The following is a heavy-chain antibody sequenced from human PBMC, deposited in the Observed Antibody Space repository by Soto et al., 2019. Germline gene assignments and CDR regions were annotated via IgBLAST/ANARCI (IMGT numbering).Heavy chain of an antibody. CDR2: IYYSGST. D-gene: IGHD2-2*01. CDR1: GGSISSYY. CDR3: ARAESDDVVVPAVGWFDP. V-gene: IGHV4-59*01. Sequence: SETLSLTCTVSGGSISSYYWSWIRQPPGKGLEWIGYIYYSGSTNYNPSLKSRVTISVDTSKNQFSLKLSSVTAADTAVYYCARAESDDVVVPAVGWFDPWGQGTLVTVSS. J-gene: IGHJ5*02.